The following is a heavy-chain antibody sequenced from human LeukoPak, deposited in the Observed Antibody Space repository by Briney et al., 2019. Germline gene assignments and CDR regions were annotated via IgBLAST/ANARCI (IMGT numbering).Heavy chain of an antibody. J-gene: IGHJ6*03. CDR3: ARVPDLSHYYYMDV. CDR2: INPNSGGT. D-gene: IGHD3-16*02. CDR1: GYTFTGYY. V-gene: IGHV1-2*02. Sequence: ASVKVSCKASGYTFTGYYIHWVRQAPGQGLEWMGWINPNSGGTNYAQKFQGRVTMTRDTSISTAYMELSRLRSDDTAVYYCARVPDLSHYYYMDVWGKGTTVTVSS.